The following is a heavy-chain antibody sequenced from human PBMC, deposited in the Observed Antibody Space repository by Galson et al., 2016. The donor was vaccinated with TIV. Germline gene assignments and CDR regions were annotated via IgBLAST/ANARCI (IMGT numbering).Heavy chain of an antibody. CDR2: ISSNSVSR. CDR3: AKARGYGYGSPRDYYYGMDV. Sequence: SLRLSCAASGFTFQDYGMQWVRKAPGRGLEWVSGISSNSVSRGYAASVKGRFTVSRDNARNSLYLRMNTLRGEDTALYYCAKARGYGYGSPRDYYYGMDVWGPGTTVTVSS. D-gene: IGHD5-18*01. V-gene: IGHV3-9*01. CDR1: GFTFQDYG. J-gene: IGHJ6*02.